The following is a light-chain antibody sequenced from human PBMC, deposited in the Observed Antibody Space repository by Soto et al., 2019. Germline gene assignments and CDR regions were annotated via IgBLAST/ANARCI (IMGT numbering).Light chain of an antibody. Sequence: EIVMTQSPATLSVSPGERATLSCRASQSVSSNLAWYQQKPGQAPRLLIYGASTRATGIPARFSGSGSETEFTLTISSLQSEDSAVYYCQQYNNWPPWTFGQGTKVDIK. V-gene: IGKV3-15*01. CDR2: GAS. J-gene: IGKJ1*01. CDR1: QSVSSN. CDR3: QQYNNWPPWT.